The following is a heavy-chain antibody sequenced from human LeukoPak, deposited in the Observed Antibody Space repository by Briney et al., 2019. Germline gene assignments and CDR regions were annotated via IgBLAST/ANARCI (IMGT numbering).Heavy chain of an antibody. Sequence: SVKVSCKASGGTFSSYTISWVRQPPGQGLEWMGRIIPILGIANYAQKFQGRVTITADKSTSTAYMELSSLRSEDTAVYYCARVQNPYNWFDPWGQGTLVTVSS. CDR3: ARVQNPYNWFDP. CDR2: IIPILGIA. CDR1: GGTFSSYT. J-gene: IGHJ5*02. V-gene: IGHV1-69*02.